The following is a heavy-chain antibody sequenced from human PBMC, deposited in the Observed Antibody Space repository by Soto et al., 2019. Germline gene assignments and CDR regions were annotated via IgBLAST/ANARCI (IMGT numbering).Heavy chain of an antibody. CDR3: ARGGNYYDSSGYVY. CDR2: IYHSGST. CDR1: GGSISSGGYS. J-gene: IGHJ4*02. V-gene: IGHV4-30-2*01. Sequence: PSETLSLTCAVSGGSISSGGYSWSWIRQPPGKGLEWIGYIYHSGSTYYNPSLKSRVTISVDRSKNQFSLKLSSVTAADTAVYYCARGGNYYDSSGYVYWGPGTLITFSS. D-gene: IGHD3-22*01.